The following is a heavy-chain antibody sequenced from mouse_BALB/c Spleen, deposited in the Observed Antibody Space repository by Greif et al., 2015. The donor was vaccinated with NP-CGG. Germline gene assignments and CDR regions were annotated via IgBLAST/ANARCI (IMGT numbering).Heavy chain of an antibody. Sequence: EVQLQESGAELVRSGASVKLSCTASGFNIKDYYMHWVKQRPEQGLEWIGWIDPENGDTEYAPKFQGKATMTADTSSNTAYLQLSSLTSEDTAVYYCNPLYDGLYAMDYWGQGTSVTVSS. D-gene: IGHD2-3*01. CDR3: NPLYDGLYAMDY. CDR2: IDPENGDT. CDR1: GFNIKDYY. J-gene: IGHJ4*01. V-gene: IGHV14-4*02.